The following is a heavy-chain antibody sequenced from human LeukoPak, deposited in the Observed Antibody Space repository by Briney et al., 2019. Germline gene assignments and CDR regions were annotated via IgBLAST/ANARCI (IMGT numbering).Heavy chain of an antibody. CDR3: ARSPLNSGSGSVRYYYYGMDV. V-gene: IGHV4-4*02. J-gene: IGHJ6*02. CDR1: GFTFSSYW. D-gene: IGHD3-10*01. CDR2: IYHSGST. Sequence: GSLRLSCAASGFTFSSYWMSWVRQPPGKGLEWIGEIYHSGSTNYNPSLKSRVTISVDESKNQFSLKLSSVTAADTAVYYCARSPLNSGSGSVRYYYYGMDVWGQGTTVTVSS.